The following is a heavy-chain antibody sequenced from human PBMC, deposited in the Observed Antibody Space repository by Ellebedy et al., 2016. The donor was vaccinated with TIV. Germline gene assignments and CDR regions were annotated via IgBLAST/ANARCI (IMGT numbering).Heavy chain of an antibody. CDR1: EFTFSDHY. CDR2: INSDGSST. CDR3: ARDLGDYYFDY. Sequence: PGGSLRLSCAASEFTFSDHYMHWVRQAPGKGLVWVSRINSDGSSTSYADSVKGRFTISRDNAKNTLYLQMNSLRAEDTAVYYCARDLGDYYFDYWGQGTLVTVSS. D-gene: IGHD4-17*01. V-gene: IGHV3-74*01. J-gene: IGHJ4*02.